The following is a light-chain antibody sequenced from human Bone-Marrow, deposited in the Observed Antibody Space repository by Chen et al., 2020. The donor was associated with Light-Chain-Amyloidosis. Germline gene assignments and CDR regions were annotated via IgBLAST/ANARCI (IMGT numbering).Light chain of an antibody. J-gene: IGLJ3*02. CDR1: SGDLGGYDF. CDR2: EGT. Sequence: QSALTQPPSASGSLGQSVTISCAGTSGDLGGYDFVSWYQQHPGKAPKLMIHEGTKRPSGVPSRFSGSKSGNTASLTVSGLQAEDEADYSCCSFAGNDDWVFGGGTKLTVL. CDR3: CSFAGNDDWV. V-gene: IGLV2-8*01.